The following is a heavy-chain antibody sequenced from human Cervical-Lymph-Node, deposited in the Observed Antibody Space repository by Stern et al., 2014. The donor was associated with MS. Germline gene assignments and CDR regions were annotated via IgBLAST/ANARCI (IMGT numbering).Heavy chain of an antibody. V-gene: IGHV1-58*01. CDR3: AAAATADAFDI. J-gene: IGHJ3*02. Sequence: QLLESGPEVKKPGTSVKVSCKASGFTFTSSAVQWVRQARGQRLEWIGWMVVGSGNTNYAQKFQERVTITRDMSTSTAYMELSSLRSEDTAVYYCAAAATADAFDIWGQGTMVTVSS. CDR1: GFTFTSSA. CDR2: MVVGSGNT.